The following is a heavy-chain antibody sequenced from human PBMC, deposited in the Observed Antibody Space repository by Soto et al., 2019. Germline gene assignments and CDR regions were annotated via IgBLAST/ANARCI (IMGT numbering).Heavy chain of an antibody. D-gene: IGHD6-13*01. J-gene: IGHJ5*02. Sequence: SGPTLVKPTQTLTLTCTFSGFSLSTSGMCVSWIRQPPGKALEWLARIDWDDDKYYSTSLKTRLTISKDTSKNQVVLTMTNMDPVDTATYYCARDIAAAGILSSNWFDPWGQGTLVTVSS. CDR1: GFSLSTSGMC. V-gene: IGHV2-70*11. CDR3: ARDIAAAGILSSNWFDP. CDR2: IDWDDDK.